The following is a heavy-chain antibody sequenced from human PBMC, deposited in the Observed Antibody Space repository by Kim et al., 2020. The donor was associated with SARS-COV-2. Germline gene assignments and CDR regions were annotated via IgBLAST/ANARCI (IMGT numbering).Heavy chain of an antibody. V-gene: IGHV3-7*01. CDR1: GFTFSSYW. CDR2: IKQDGSEK. D-gene: IGHD6-6*01. Sequence: GGSLRLSCAASGFTFSSYWMSWVHQAPGKGLEWVANIKQDGSEKYYVDSVKGRFTISRDNAKNSLYLQMNSLRAEDTAVYYCARERYSSSAPNWFDPWGQGTLVTVSS. J-gene: IGHJ5*02. CDR3: ARERYSSSAPNWFDP.